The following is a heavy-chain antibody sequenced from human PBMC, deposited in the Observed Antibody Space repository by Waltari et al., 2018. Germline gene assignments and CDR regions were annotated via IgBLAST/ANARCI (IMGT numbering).Heavy chain of an antibody. D-gene: IGHD1-1*01. V-gene: IGHV3-23*01. CDR1: GFRFSDFA. CDR2: ITKTGDDT. Sequence: EVQLLESGGGLVQPGGSLRLSCEASGFRFSDFAMSWVRQAPGRGLGWFAAITKTGDDTYYADAVRGRLTVSRDNSKNTLYVHMNSLRAEDAAVYYCATYNLGFIYYRGLDVWGQGTTVTVSS. J-gene: IGHJ6*02. CDR3: ATYNLGFIYYRGLDV.